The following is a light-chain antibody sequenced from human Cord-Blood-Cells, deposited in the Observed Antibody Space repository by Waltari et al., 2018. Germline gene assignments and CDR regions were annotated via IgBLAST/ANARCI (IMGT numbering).Light chain of an antibody. Sequence: DIPMTQSPSSLPASVGDSVTITCRASQSISSYVNWYQQKPGKAPKLLISAASSLQSGVPSRFSGSGSGTDFTLTISSLQPEDFATYYCQQSYSTPRTFGQGTKLEIK. J-gene: IGKJ2*01. CDR3: QQSYSTPRT. CDR1: QSISSY. V-gene: IGKV1-39*01. CDR2: AAS.